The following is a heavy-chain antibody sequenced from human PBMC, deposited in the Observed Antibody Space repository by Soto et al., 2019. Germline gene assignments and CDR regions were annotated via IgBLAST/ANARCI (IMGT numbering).Heavy chain of an antibody. J-gene: IGHJ4*02. D-gene: IGHD5-12*01. Sequence: GASVKVSCKASGYTFTSYGISWVRQAPGQGLEWMGWISAYNGNTNYAQKLQGRVTMTTDTSTSTAYVELRSLRSDDTAVYYCARDGGAWLQFFDYWGQGTLVTVSS. CDR1: GYTFTSYG. CDR2: ISAYNGNT. CDR3: ARDGGAWLQFFDY. V-gene: IGHV1-18*04.